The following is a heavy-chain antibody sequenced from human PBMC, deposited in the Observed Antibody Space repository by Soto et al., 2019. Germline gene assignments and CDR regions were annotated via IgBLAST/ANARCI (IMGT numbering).Heavy chain of an antibody. V-gene: IGHV4-39*01. CDR2: IYYDGIT. Sequence: TSETLSLTCTVSGGSISSRSYYWGWIRQPPGQGLEWIATIYYDGITYYNPSLKSRVTMSVDTSKNQFSLRLRSVTAADTAVFFCARSDNYYYFDSWGPGTLVTVSS. D-gene: IGHD4-4*01. J-gene: IGHJ4*02. CDR3: ARSDNYYYFDS. CDR1: GGSISSRSYY.